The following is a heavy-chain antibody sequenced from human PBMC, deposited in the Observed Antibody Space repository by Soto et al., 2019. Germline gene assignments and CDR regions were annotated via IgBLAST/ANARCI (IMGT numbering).Heavy chain of an antibody. V-gene: IGHV4-4*02. Sequence: QVQLQESGPGLVKPSGTLSLTCALSGGSISSNNWWSWVRQPPGKGLEWLGEIYHSGSPNYNPSLKSRVTISVDKSKNQFSLKLRSVTAADTAVYYCARIEVRSTGWLDPWGQGTLVTVSS. D-gene: IGHD1-1*01. CDR1: GGSISSNNW. CDR2: IYHSGSP. J-gene: IGHJ5*02. CDR3: ARIEVRSTGWLDP.